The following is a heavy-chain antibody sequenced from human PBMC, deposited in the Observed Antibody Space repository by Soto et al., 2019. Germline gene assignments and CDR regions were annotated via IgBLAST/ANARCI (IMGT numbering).Heavy chain of an antibody. CDR1: GFTFSSYW. Sequence: GGSLRLSCAASGFTFSSYWMHWVRQAPGKGLVWVSRINSDGSSTSYADSVKGRFTISRDNAKNTLYLQMDSLKTEDTAVYYYARDLITASGGPNWYFDLWGRGTLVTVSX. D-gene: IGHD1-20*01. J-gene: IGHJ2*01. V-gene: IGHV3-74*01. CDR2: INSDGSST. CDR3: ARDLITASGGPNWYFDL.